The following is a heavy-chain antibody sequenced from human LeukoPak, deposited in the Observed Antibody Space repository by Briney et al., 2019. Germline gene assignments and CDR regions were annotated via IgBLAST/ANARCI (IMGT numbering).Heavy chain of an antibody. CDR2: ISGSGGHI. CDR1: GFNFNNSA. J-gene: IGHJ5*02. CDR3: ARVVDYVELVVVVTGGWFDP. V-gene: IGHV3-23*01. Sequence: PGGSLRLSCAASGFNFNNSAMTWVRQAPGKGREWGSVISGSGGHIYSADSVQGRFTISRDASKRTLYLQMNSLRVEDKALYFCARVVDYVELVVVVTGGWFDPWGQGTQVTVSS. D-gene: IGHD2-8*02.